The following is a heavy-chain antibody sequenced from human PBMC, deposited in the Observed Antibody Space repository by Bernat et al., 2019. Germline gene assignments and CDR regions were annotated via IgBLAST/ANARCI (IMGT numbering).Heavy chain of an antibody. V-gene: IGHV3-20*04. CDR3: ARGDYDSSGYSLDGEKYYFDY. D-gene: IGHD3-22*01. J-gene: IGHJ4*02. CDR2: INWNGGST. Sequence: EVQLVESGGGVVRPGGSLRLSCAASGFTFDDYGMSWVRQAPGKGLEWVSGINWNGGSTGYADSVKGRFTISRDNAKNSLYLQMNSLRAEDTALYYCARGDYDSSGYSLDGEKYYFDYWGQGTLVTVSS. CDR1: GFTFDDYG.